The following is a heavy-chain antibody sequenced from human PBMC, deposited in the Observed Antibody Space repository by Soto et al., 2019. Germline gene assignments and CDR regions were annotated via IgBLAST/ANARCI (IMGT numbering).Heavy chain of an antibody. V-gene: IGHV4-59*08. Sequence: PETLSPTCPVSGGSISSYYWSWIRQPPEKGLEWNGYIHYSGSTNYNPSPKSRVPISVDPSQNQLSLKLSSVTAAVSAVEYWAGRYGACFDYWGQGTLVTVSS. CDR1: GGSISSYY. CDR2: IHYSGST. D-gene: IGHD5-18*01. J-gene: IGHJ4*02. CDR3: AGRYGACFDY.